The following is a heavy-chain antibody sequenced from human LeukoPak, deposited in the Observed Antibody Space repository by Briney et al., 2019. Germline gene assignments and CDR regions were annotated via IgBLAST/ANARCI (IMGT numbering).Heavy chain of an antibody. CDR1: GGSFSGYY. D-gene: IGHD1-26*01. V-gene: IGHV4-34*01. CDR2: INHSGST. Sequence: PSETLSLTCAVYGGSFSGYYWSWIRQPPGKGLEWIGEINHSGSTNYNPSLKSRVTISVDTSKNQFSLKLSSVTAADTAVYYCARGRGGATPHWGQGTLVTVSS. CDR3: ARGRGGATPH. J-gene: IGHJ4*02.